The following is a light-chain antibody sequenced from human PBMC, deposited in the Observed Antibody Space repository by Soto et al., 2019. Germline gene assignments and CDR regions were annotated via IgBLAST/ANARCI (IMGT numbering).Light chain of an antibody. CDR3: KQYDSSPRT. CDR2: LTS. J-gene: IGKJ1*01. Sequence: EIVFTQSPGTLSLSPGERATLSCKASQSVSSSYLAWYQQKPGQAPRLLIYLTSNRPTGIPDRFSGSGSGADFTLTISRLEPEDFAVYWCKQYDSSPRTFGQGTKVDIK. CDR1: QSVSSSY. V-gene: IGKV3-20*01.